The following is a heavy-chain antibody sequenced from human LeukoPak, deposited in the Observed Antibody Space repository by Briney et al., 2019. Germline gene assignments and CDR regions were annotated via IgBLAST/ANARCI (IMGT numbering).Heavy chain of an antibody. J-gene: IGHJ5*02. Sequence: ASVKVSCKASGYTFTSYDINWVRQAPGQGLEWMGWINPNSGGTNYAQKFQGRVTMTRDTSISTAYMELSRLRSDDTAVYYCARDQYYDSKGWFDPWGQGTLVTVSS. CDR2: INPNSGGT. CDR3: ARDQYYDSKGWFDP. D-gene: IGHD3-22*01. CDR1: GYTFTSYD. V-gene: IGHV1-2*02.